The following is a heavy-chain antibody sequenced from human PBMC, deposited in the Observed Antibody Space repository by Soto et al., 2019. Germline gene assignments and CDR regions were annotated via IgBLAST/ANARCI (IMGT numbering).Heavy chain of an antibody. CDR2: ISSSSSYI. CDR1: GFTFSSYS. CDR3: ARRLTTTVTAMGY. D-gene: IGHD2-21*02. J-gene: IGHJ4*02. V-gene: IGHV3-21*01. Sequence: GSLRLSCAASGFTFSSYSMNWVRQAPGKGLEWVSSISSSSSYIYYADSVKGRFTISRDNSRNTVYLQVNSLRIEDTAVYYCARRLTTTVTAMGYWGQGTPVTVSS.